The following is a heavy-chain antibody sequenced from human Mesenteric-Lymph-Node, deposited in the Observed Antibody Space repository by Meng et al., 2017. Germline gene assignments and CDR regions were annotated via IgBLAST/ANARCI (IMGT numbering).Heavy chain of an antibody. D-gene: IGHD2-2*01. CDR2: IYTGGST. CDR1: WFTVSSNY. J-gene: IGHJ4*02. V-gene: IGHV3-53*01. Sequence: GESPKIPCAAPWFTVSSNYMSWVRQAPGKGLEWVSVIYTGGSTDYADSVKGRFTISRDNAKNSLYLQMNSLRAEDTALYYCARDISEYCSGPTCYAHDFEYWGQGTLVTVSS. CDR3: ARDISEYCSGPTCYAHDFEY.